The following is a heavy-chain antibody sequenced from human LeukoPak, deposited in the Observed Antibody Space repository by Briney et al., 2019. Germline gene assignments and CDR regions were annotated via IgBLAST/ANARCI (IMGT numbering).Heavy chain of an antibody. V-gene: IGHV3-23*01. D-gene: IGHD3-22*01. J-gene: IGHJ4*02. Sequence: QPRGSLRLSCVASGFTFDNYGMSWVRQALGKGLEWVSAISGRGSNTYYTDSVKGRFTISRDNSKNTLYLQMNNLRAEDTAVYYCAKTYYYDSSGYSDYWGQGTLVTVSA. CDR1: GFTFDNYG. CDR3: AKTYYYDSSGYSDY. CDR2: ISGRGSNT.